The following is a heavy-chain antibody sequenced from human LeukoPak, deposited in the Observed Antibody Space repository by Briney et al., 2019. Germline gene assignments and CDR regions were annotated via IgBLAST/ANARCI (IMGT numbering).Heavy chain of an antibody. CDR3: ARVRFLEWLLPDYYFDY. D-gene: IGHD3-3*01. Sequence: NPSETLSLTCAVYGGSFSGYYWSWIRQPPGKELEWIGEINHSGSTNYNPSLKSRVTISVDTSKNQFSLKLSSVTAADTAVYYCARVRFLEWLLPDYYFDYWGQGTLVTVSS. J-gene: IGHJ4*02. CDR2: INHSGST. V-gene: IGHV4-34*01. CDR1: GGSFSGYY.